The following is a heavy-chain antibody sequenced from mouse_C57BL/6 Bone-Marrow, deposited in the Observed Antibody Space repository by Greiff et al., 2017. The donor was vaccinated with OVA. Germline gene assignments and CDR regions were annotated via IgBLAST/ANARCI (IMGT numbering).Heavy chain of an antibody. CDR3: AGGIPLAY. J-gene: IGHJ3*01. CDR2: IDPSDSYT. Sequence: VQLQQPGAELVMPGASVKLSCKASGYTFTSYWMHWVKQRPGQGLEWIGEIDPSDSYTNYNQKFKGKSTLTVDKSSSTAYMQLSSLTSEDSAVYYCAGGIPLAYWGQGTLVTVSA. CDR1: GYTFTSYW. V-gene: IGHV1-69*01.